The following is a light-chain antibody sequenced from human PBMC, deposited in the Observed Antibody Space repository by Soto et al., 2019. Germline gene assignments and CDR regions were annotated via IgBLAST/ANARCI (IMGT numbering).Light chain of an antibody. J-gene: IGKJ2*01. CDR2: GAS. V-gene: IGKV3-20*01. Sequence: EIVLTQSPGTLSLSPGERATLSCRASQSVSSSYLVWYQQKPGQAPRLLIYGASSRATGIPDRLSGSGSGTDFTLTISRLEPDDFAVYYCQQYGSSPPYTFGQGTKLEIK. CDR3: QQYGSSPPYT. CDR1: QSVSSSY.